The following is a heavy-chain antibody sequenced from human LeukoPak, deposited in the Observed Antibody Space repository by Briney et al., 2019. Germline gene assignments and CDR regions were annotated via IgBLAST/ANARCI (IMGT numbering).Heavy chain of an antibody. D-gene: IGHD3-10*01. J-gene: IGHJ4*02. V-gene: IGHV4-59*01. Sequence: PSETLSPTCTVSGGSIGAYYWSWIRQPPGKGLEWIGYIYYSGSTDSNPSLKSRVTISVDTSKNQFSLKLRSVTAADTAVYYCARVRSYYGSVTGKSYYFDYWGQGTLVTVSS. CDR1: GGSIGAYY. CDR2: IYYSGST. CDR3: ARVRSYYGSVTGKSYYFDY.